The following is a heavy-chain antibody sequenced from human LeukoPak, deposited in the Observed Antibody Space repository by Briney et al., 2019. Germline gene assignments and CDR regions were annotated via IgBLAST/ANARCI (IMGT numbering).Heavy chain of an antibody. D-gene: IGHD4/OR15-4a*01. Sequence: ASVTVSRKASGYTFTGYYMHWVRQAPGQGLEWMGWIYPNSGGTNYAQKFQGRFTVTSDTSISTAYMELSRLRSDDTAFYYCARRAGAYSHPYDYWGQGTRVTVSS. V-gene: IGHV1-2*02. CDR2: IYPNSGGT. J-gene: IGHJ4*02. CDR1: GYTFTGYY. CDR3: ARRAGAYSHPYDY.